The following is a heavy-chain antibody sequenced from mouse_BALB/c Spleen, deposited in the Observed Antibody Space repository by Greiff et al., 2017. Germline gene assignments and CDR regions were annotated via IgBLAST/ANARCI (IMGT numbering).Heavy chain of an antibody. CDR2: IWAGGST. D-gene: IGHD2-4*01. CDR3: ARDYYDYLWYFDV. CDR1: GFSLTSYG. J-gene: IGHJ1*01. V-gene: IGHV2-9*02. Sequence: VKVVESGPGLVAPSQSLSITCTVSGFSLTSYGVHWVRQPPGKGLEWLGVIWAGGSTNYNSALMSRLSISKDNSKSQVFLKMNSLQTDDTAMYYCARDYYDYLWYFDVWGAGTTVTVSS.